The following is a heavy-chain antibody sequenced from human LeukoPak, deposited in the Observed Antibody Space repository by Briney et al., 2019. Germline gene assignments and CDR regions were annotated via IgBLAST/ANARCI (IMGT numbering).Heavy chain of an antibody. CDR2: ISDNGGGP. D-gene: IGHD3/OR15-3a*01. V-gene: IGHV3-23*01. J-gene: IGHJ4*02. CDR3: AKEIGRLGVPLYDY. CDR1: GFIFRDYA. Sequence: GGSLRLSCVVSGFIFRDYAMSWVRQAPGEGLDWVAGISDNGGGPYYADSLKGRFTISRDNSKNILYLQMNSLRAEDTVVYYCAKEIGRLGVPLYDYWGRGTLVTASS.